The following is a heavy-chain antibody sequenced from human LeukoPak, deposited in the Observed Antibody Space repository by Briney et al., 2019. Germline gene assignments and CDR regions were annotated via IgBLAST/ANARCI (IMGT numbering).Heavy chain of an antibody. D-gene: IGHD1-1*01. J-gene: IGHJ4*02. CDR2: MYSSGSA. CDR3: ASGFRGQLGYFDY. V-gene: IGHV4-59*01. CDR1: GGSISGYY. Sequence: SETLSLTCTVSGGSISGYYLSWIRQPPGKGLEWIGYMYSSGSANYNPSLKRRVTISVDTSKNQFSLKLSSVTAADTAVYYCASGFRGQLGYFDYWGQGTLVTVSS.